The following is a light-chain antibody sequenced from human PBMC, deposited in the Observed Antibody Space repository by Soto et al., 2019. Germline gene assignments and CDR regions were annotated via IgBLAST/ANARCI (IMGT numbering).Light chain of an antibody. CDR3: SSYAGDSTAVV. J-gene: IGLJ2*01. CDR2: EAN. Sequence: QSALTQPASVSGSPGQSITISCTGTSSDVGSYNLVSWYQQHPGKAPKLMIYEANKRPSGVSDRFSGSKSGNTASLTISGLQAEDEAEYYCSSYAGDSTAVVFGGGTKLTVL. V-gene: IGLV2-23*01. CDR1: SSDVGSYNL.